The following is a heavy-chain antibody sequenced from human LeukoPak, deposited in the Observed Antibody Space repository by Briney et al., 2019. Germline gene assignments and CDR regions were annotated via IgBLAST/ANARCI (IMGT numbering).Heavy chain of an antibody. CDR2: ILGGAGST. J-gene: IGHJ4*02. CDR3: AHGSMYQLDY. D-gene: IGHD2-2*01. Sequence: GGSLRLSCAASGFSFSSHGMSWVRQAPGKGLEWVSGILGGAGSTYYADSVKGRFTISRDNSKNTLYLQMNSLRAEDTAVYYCAHGSMYQLDYWGQGTLVTVSS. CDR1: GFSFSSHG. V-gene: IGHV3-23*01.